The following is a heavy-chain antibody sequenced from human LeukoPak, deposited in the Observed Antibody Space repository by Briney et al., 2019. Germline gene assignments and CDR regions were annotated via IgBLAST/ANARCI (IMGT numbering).Heavy chain of an antibody. J-gene: IGHJ6*02. CDR3: ARDGPVTHSRGMDV. CDR1: GGTFSSYA. Sequence: AASVKVSYKASGGTFSSYAISWVRQAPGQGLEWMGGIIPIFGTANYAQKFQGRVTITADESTSTAYMELSSLRSEDTAVYYCARDGPVTHSRGMDVWGQGTTVTVSS. CDR2: IIPIFGTA. V-gene: IGHV1-69*13. D-gene: IGHD4-11*01.